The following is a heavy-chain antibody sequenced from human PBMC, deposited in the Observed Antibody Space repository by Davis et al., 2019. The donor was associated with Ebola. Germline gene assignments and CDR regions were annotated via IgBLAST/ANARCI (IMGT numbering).Heavy chain of an antibody. CDR1: GFTFNSYD. V-gene: IGHV3-7*01. Sequence: GGSLRLSCAASGFTFNSYDMNWVRQAPGKGLEWVAGVKQDGSDKYYVDSVKGRFTISRDNANNSLYLQMNSLRAEDTAIYYCARGHDLWGRGTLVTVSS. CDR3: ARGHDL. J-gene: IGHJ2*01. CDR2: VKQDGSDK.